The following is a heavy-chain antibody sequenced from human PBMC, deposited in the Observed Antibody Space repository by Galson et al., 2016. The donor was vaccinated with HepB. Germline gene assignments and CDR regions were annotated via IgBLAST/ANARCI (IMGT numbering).Heavy chain of an antibody. V-gene: IGHV1-2*02. CDR1: GYSFTGYF. Sequence: SVKVSCKASGYSFTGYFLNWVRQAPGQGLEWMGWIGPGSGDTKYAQKFQGGVTITRDRSISTVTMELNRLRSDDTAVYYCARSTGFGIRIDYWGQGTQVTVSS. J-gene: IGHJ4*02. CDR2: IGPGSGDT. D-gene: IGHD3-10*01. CDR3: ARSTGFGIRIDY.